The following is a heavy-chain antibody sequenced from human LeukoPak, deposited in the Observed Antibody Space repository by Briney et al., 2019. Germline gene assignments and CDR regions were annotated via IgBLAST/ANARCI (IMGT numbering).Heavy chain of an antibody. CDR2: ICYSGST. Sequence: SETLSLTCTVSGGSIGSSSYYWGGIRQPPGKGRERIGSICYSGSTYYNPSLKSRVTISVDTSKNQFSLKLSSVTAADTAVYYCARERMWGRYRYLDYWGQGTLVTVS. CDR3: ARERMWGRYRYLDY. V-gene: IGHV4-39*07. J-gene: IGHJ4*02. D-gene: IGHD3-16*02. CDR1: GGSIGSSSYY.